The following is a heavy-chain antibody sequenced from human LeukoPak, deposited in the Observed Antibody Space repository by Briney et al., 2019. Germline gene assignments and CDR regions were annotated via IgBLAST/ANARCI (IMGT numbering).Heavy chain of an antibody. CDR1: GFTFSSYA. Sequence: PGGALRLSCAASGFTFSSYAMHWVRQAPGKGLEWVAVISYDGSNKYYADSVKGRFTISRDNSKNTLYLQMNSLRAEDTAVYYCASYWYSSSPSYYYMDVWGKGTTVTVSS. CDR3: ASYWYSSSPSYYYMDV. V-gene: IGHV3-30-3*01. CDR2: ISYDGSNK. D-gene: IGHD6-6*01. J-gene: IGHJ6*03.